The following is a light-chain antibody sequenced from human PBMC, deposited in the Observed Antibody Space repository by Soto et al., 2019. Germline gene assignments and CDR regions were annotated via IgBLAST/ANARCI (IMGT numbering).Light chain of an antibody. Sequence: EIVMTQSPATLSVSPGERATLSCRASQSVSRNLAWYQQKPGQAPRLLIYGASTRATGIPARFSGSGSGTEFTLIISSLQSEDFALYSCQQYDNWPLTFGPGTKVDIK. V-gene: IGKV3-15*01. CDR2: GAS. CDR1: QSVSRN. J-gene: IGKJ3*01. CDR3: QQYDNWPLT.